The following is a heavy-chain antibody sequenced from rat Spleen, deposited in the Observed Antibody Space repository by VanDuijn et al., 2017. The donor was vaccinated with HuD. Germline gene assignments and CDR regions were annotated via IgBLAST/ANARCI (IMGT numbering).Heavy chain of an antibody. Sequence: QVQLKESGPGLVQPSQTLSLTCTVSGFSLTNFGVTWVRQPPGKGLEWIGTIWSGGNTYYNSALRSRLSISRDTSKSQVFLNVNSLQTEDTATYFCIRESLPGYNSHWFVYWGQGTLVTVSS. CDR3: IRESLPGYNSHWFVY. CDR1: GFSLTNFG. V-gene: IGHV2-15*01. CDR2: IWSGGNT. D-gene: IGHD1-4*01. J-gene: IGHJ3*01.